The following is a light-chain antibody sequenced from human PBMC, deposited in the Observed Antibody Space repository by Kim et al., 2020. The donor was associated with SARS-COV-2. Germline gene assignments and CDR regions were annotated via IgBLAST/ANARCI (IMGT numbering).Light chain of an antibody. V-gene: IGKV3-15*01. CDR3: QQYNNWPPLT. CDR2: GAS. CDR1: QSVGRN. J-gene: IGKJ3*01. Sequence: CPGESATPSCRASQSVGRNLAWYQQKPGQAPRLVIYGASTRATGVPARFSGSGYGTEFTLTISSLQSEDFAVYYCQQYNNWPPLTFGPGTKVDIK.